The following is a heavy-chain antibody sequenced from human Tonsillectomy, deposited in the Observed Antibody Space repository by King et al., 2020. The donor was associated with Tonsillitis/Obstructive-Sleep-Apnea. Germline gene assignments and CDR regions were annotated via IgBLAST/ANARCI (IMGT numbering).Heavy chain of an antibody. CDR2: IYYSGST. D-gene: IGHD3-22*01. V-gene: IGHV4-61*01. Sequence: LQLQESGPGLVKPSETLSLTCTVSGGSVSSGSYYWSWIRQPPGKGLEWIGYIYYSGSTNYNPSLKSRVTISVDTSKNQFSLKLGSVTAADTAVYYCARDGRASSGYYYEDSNWFDPWGQGTLVTVSS. J-gene: IGHJ5*02. CDR1: GGSVSSGSYY. CDR3: ARDGRASSGYYYEDSNWFDP.